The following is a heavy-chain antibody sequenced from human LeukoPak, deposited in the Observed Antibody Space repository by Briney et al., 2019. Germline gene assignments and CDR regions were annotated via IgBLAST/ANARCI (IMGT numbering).Heavy chain of an antibody. D-gene: IGHD2-8*02. J-gene: IGHJ5*02. Sequence: GASVKVSCKASGYTFTSYHMHWVRQAPGQGLEWMGWINPNSGGTNYAQKFQGRVTMTRDTSISTAYMELSRLRSDDTAVYYCARRKGPGWFDPWGQGTLVTVSS. CDR2: INPNSGGT. V-gene: IGHV1-2*02. CDR1: GYTFTSYH. CDR3: ARRKGPGWFDP.